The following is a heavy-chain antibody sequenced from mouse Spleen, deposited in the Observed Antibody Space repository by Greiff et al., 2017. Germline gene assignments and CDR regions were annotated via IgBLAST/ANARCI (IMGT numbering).Heavy chain of an antibody. CDR3: ARWITTVVATDYFDY. V-gene: IGHV1-42*01. Sequence: EVQLVESGPELVKPGASVKISCKASGYSFTGYYMNWVKQSPEKSLEWIGEINPSTGGTTYNQKFKAKATLTVDKSSSTAYMQLKSLTSEDSAVYYCARWITTVVATDYFDYWGQGTTLTVSS. J-gene: IGHJ2*01. CDR2: INPSTGGT. CDR1: GYSFTGYY. D-gene: IGHD1-1*01.